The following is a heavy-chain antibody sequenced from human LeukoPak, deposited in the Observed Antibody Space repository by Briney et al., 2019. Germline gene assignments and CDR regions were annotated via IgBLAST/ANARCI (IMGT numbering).Heavy chain of an antibody. CDR3: ARGYQRGGGYWKTTAYPQQ. J-gene: IGHJ1*01. V-gene: IGHV4-39*07. D-gene: IGHD3-22*01. Sequence: SETLSLTCTVSGGSIISSSSSWGCIRRPPGKGLEYVGSIYYSGTTYYNPSIESRVTMSVDTSKHQFSLKLTSVTAADTAVYYCARGYQRGGGYWKTTAYPQQLGQGTLVTVSS. CDR1: GGSIISSSSS. CDR2: IYYSGTT.